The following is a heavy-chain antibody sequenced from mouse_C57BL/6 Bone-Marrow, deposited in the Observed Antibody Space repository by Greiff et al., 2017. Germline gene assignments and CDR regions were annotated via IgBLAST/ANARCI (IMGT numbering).Heavy chain of an antibody. J-gene: IGHJ4*01. CDR2: MHPNGGSP. CDR3: ARSYDYDDSTTDN. D-gene: IGHD2-4*01. V-gene: IGHV1-64*01. CDR1: GYTFTNYW. Sequence: VQLQQPGAELVKPGASVKLSCKASGYTFTNYWMHLVKQRPGQGLEWIGMMHPNGGSPDYNEKFKIEATLSVDKSSRTAYMEISSLTSEDSAVYYCARSYDYDDSTTDNWGQGTSVTVSS.